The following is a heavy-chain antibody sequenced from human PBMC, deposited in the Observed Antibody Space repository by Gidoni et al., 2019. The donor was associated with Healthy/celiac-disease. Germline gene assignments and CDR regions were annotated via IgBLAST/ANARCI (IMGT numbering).Heavy chain of an antibody. D-gene: IGHD4-17*01. Sequence: EVQLVESGGGLVQPGGSLRLSCSASRFTFSSYAMHWVRQAPGKGLEYVSAISSNGGSTYYADSGKGRFTISRDNSKNTLYLQMSSLRAEDTAVYYCVTAPHEYYGDYWGQGTLVTVSS. J-gene: IGHJ4*02. V-gene: IGHV3-64D*06. CDR1: RFTFSSYA. CDR2: ISSNGGST. CDR3: VTAPHEYYGDY.